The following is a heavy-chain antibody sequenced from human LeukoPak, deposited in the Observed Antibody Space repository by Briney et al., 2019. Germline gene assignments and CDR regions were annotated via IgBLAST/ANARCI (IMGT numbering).Heavy chain of an antibody. CDR2: INWNSGSI. J-gene: IGHJ4*02. Sequence: GGSLRLSCAASGFTFGDYAMHWVRQAPGKGLEWVSGINWNSGSIGYADSVKGRFTISRDNAKNSLYLQMSSLRADDMALYYCAKGRGGSYNNPFDYLGQGTLDTVSS. CDR1: GFTFGDYA. V-gene: IGHV3-9*03. CDR3: AKGRGGSYNNPFDY. D-gene: IGHD1-26*01.